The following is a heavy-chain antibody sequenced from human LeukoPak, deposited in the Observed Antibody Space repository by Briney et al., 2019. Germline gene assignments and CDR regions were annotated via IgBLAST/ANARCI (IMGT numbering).Heavy chain of an antibody. D-gene: IGHD2-2*01. CDR3: ARGVVVVPAAMFDY. J-gene: IGHJ4*02. Sequence: SETLSLTCTVSGGSISSYYWSWIRQPPGKGLEWIGYIYYSGSTNYNPSLKSRVTISVDTSKNQFSLKLSSVTAADTAVYYCARGVVVVPAAMFDYWDQGTLVTVSS. CDR1: GGSISSYY. CDR2: IYYSGST. V-gene: IGHV4-59*01.